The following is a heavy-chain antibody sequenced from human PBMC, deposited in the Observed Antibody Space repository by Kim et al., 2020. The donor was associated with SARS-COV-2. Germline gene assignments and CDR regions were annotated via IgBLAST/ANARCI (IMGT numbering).Heavy chain of an antibody. CDR1: GGSISSSSYY. V-gene: IGHV4-39*01. CDR3: ARLRIAVAGTLTDQYYFDY. J-gene: IGHJ4*02. D-gene: IGHD6-19*01. Sequence: SETLSLTCTVSGGSISSSSYYWGWIRQPPGKGLEWIGSIYYSGSTYYNPSLKSRVTISVDTSKNQFSLKLSSVTAADTAVYYCARLRIAVAGTLTDQYYFDYWGQGTLVTVSS. CDR2: IYYSGST.